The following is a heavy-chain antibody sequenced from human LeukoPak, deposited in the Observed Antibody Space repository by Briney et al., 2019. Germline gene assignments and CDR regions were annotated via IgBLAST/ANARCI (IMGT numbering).Heavy chain of an antibody. CDR2: INTNTGNP. D-gene: IGHD1-1*01. CDR1: GYTFTSYA. J-gene: IGHJ3*02. V-gene: IGHV7-4-1*01. CDR3: DI. Sequence: ASVKVSCKASGYTFTSYAMNWVRRAPGQGLEWMGWINTNTGNPTYAQGFTGRFVFSLDTSVSTAYYCARGESRYNWNDGAFDIWGQGTMVTVSS.